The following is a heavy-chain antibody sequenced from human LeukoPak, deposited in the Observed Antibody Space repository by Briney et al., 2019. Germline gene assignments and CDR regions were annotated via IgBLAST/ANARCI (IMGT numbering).Heavy chain of an antibody. CDR2: IYSGGST. CDR1: GFTFTNAW. CDR3: ATRPTGATTSYGMDV. Sequence: PGGSLRLSCAASGFTFTNAWMHWVRQAPGKGLEWVSVIYSGGSTYYADSVKGRFTISRDNSKNTLYLQMNSLRAEDTAVYYCATRPTGATTSYGMDVWGQGTTVTVSS. J-gene: IGHJ6*02. V-gene: IGHV3-53*01. D-gene: IGHD1-26*01.